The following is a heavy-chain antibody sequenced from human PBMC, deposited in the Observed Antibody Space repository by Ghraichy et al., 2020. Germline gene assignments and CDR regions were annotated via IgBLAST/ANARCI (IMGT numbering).Heavy chain of an antibody. CDR2: ISGSGGST. CDR3: AKYRNGLNWGGDAFDI. D-gene: IGHD7-27*01. J-gene: IGHJ3*02. V-gene: IGHV3-23*01. CDR1: GFTFSSYA. Sequence: GGSLRLSCAASGFTFSSYAMSWVRQAPGKGLEWVSAISGSGGSTYYADSVKGRFTISRDNSKNTLYLQMNSLRAEDTAVYYCAKYRNGLNWGGDAFDIWGQGTMVTVSS.